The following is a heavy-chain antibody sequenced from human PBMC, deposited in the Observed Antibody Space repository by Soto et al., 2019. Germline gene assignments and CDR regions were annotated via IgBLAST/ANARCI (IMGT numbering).Heavy chain of an antibody. J-gene: IGHJ1*01. CDR1: GYTFTSYY. CDR2: INPSGGST. D-gene: IGHD2-2*01. CDR3: ARDSEDCSSTSCREYFQH. Sequence: QVQLVQSGAEVKKPGASVKVSCKASGYTFTSYYMHWVRQAPGQGLEWMGIINPSGGSTSYAQNLHGRVTMTRDTSTRTVYMELSSLRSEDTAVYYCARDSEDCSSTSCREYFQHWGQGTLVTVSS. V-gene: IGHV1-46*04.